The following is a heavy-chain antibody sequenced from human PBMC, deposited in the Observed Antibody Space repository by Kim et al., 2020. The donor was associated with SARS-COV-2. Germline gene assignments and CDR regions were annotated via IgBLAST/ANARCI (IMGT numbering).Heavy chain of an antibody. Sequence: GGSLRLSCAACGFGFDTHSMNWVRQAPGKGLEWVSSIGGTSNYIYYADSVKGRFTISRDNAKNSLFLQMNSLRAEDTAVYYCARGGYCSSTSCYFYYY. CDR1: GFGFDTHS. J-gene: IGHJ6*01. CDR3: ARGGYCSSTSCYFYYY. V-gene: IGHV3-21*01. CDR2: IGGTSNYI. D-gene: IGHD2-2*01.